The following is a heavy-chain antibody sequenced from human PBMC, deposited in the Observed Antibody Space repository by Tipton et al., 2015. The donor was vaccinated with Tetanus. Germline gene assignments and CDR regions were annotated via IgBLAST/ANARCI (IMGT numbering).Heavy chain of an antibody. J-gene: IGHJ4*02. CDR1: GYSFTSHW. Sequence: VQLVQSGAVVKKPGESLKISCKASGYSFTSHWIGWVRQMPGKGLERMGMIFPDDSDTRYSPSFQGHVTFSVDKSTSTVYLQWSSLKASDTAMYFCARMYSTSSPFDHWGQGTLVAVSS. CDR3: ARMYSTSSPFDH. V-gene: IGHV5-51*01. D-gene: IGHD6-6*01. CDR2: IFPDDSDT.